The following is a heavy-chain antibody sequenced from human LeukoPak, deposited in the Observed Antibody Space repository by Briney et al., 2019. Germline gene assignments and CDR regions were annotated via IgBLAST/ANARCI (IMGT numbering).Heavy chain of an antibody. V-gene: IGHV3-23*01. CDR3: ARAYSGYDFFDY. CDR1: GFTFSSHA. D-gene: IGHD5-12*01. J-gene: IGHJ4*02. CDR2: IRGSGDST. Sequence: PGGSLRLSCVAPGFTFSSHAMSWVRRAPGKGLEWGSTIRGSGDSTFYADSVKGRFTISRDNSKNTLYLQMSSLRADDTAVYYCARAYSGYDFFDYWGQGILVTVSS.